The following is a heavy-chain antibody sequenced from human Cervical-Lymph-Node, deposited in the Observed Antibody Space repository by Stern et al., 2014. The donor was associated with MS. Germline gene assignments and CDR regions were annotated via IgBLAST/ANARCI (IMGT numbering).Heavy chain of an antibody. CDR1: GYNFTDYG. D-gene: IGHD4-23*01. CDR2: INTGNGNR. J-gene: IGHJ6*02. CDR3: ARTGTVVTSGYYYGMDV. Sequence: VQLVESGAEAKKPGASVKVSCKPAGYNFTDYGIIWVRQAPGQRLEWMGWINTGNGNRRYSQKIQGRVTITRDTSASTAYMELSSLRSEDTAVYYCARTGTVVTSGYYYGMDVWGQGTTVTVSS. V-gene: IGHV1-3*04.